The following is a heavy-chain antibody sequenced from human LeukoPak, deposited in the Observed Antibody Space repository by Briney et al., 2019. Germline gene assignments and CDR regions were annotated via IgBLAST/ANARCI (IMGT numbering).Heavy chain of an antibody. CDR3: AKRRTTVTSYFDL. V-gene: IGHV3-23*01. D-gene: IGHD4-11*01. CDR2: ISGGGGTT. J-gene: IGHJ4*02. Sequence: GGSLRLSCAASGFTFSSYDMTWVRQAPGKGLEWVSAISGGGGTTYYADSVKGRFSISRDNSKNTLFLQMSSLRAEDTAVYYCAKRRTTVTSYFDLWGQGTLVTVSS. CDR1: GFTFSSYD.